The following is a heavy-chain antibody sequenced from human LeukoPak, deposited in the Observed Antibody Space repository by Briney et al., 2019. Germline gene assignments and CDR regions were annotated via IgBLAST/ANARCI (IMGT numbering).Heavy chain of an antibody. V-gene: IGHV4-34*01. J-gene: IGHJ6*03. Sequence: SETLSLXCAVYGGSFSGYYWSWIRRPPGKGLEWIGEINHSGSTNYNPSLKSRVTISVDTSKNQFSLKLSSVTAADTAVYYCARAAGGYKGRYYYYYYYMDVWGKGTTVTVSS. CDR2: INHSGST. D-gene: IGHD6-13*01. CDR3: ARAAGGYKGRYYYYYYYMDV. CDR1: GGSFSGYY.